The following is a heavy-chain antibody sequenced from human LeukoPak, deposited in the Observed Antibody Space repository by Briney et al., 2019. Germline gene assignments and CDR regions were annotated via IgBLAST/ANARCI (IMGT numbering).Heavy chain of an antibody. D-gene: IGHD4-17*01. CDR1: GGSISSYY. CDR2: IYTSGST. J-gene: IGHJ4*02. V-gene: IGHV4-4*07. Sequence: PSETLSLTCTVSGGSISSYYWSWIRQPAGKGLEWIGRIYTSGSTNYNPSLKSRVTISVDKSKNQFSLKLSSVTAADTAVYYCARGGRTTVTLDYWAREPWSPSPQ. CDR3: ARGGRTTVTLDY.